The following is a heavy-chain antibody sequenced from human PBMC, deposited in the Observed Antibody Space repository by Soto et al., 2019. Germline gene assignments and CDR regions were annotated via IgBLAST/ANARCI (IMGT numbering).Heavy chain of an antibody. D-gene: IGHD2-15*01. Sequence: QVQLQQWGAGLLKPSETLSLTCAVYGGSFSGYYWSWFRQPPGKGREWMGEINHSGSTNYNPSLTSRVTISVDTSKNQFSLKLSSVTAAETAVYYGARDVVVVVAAINYDYGCGMDVWGQGTTVTVSS. V-gene: IGHV4-34*01. CDR1: GGSFSGYY. CDR3: ARDVVVVVAAINYDYGCGMDV. J-gene: IGHJ6*02. CDR2: INHSGST.